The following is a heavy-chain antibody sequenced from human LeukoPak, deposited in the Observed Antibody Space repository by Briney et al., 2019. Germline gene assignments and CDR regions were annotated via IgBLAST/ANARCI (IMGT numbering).Heavy chain of an antibody. Sequence: HPGRSLRLSCAASGFTFSSYGMHWVRQAPGKGLEWVAVISYDGSNKYYADSVKGRFTISRDNSKNTLYLQMNSLRAEDTAVYYCAKEIIRLGELSPYFDYWGQGTLVTVSS. CDR1: GFTFSSYG. J-gene: IGHJ4*02. CDR3: AKEIIRLGELSPYFDY. CDR2: ISYDGSNK. D-gene: IGHD3-16*02. V-gene: IGHV3-30*18.